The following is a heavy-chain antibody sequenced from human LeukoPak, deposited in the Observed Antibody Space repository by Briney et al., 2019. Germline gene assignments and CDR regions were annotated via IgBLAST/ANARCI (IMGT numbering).Heavy chain of an antibody. CDR2: ISYDGSNK. Sequence: GRSLRLSCAASGFTFSSYAMHWVRQAPGKGLEWVAVISYDGSNKYYADSVKGRFTISRDNSKNTLYLQMNSLRAEDTAVYYCARGAAAGWPPKYYFDYWGQGTLVTVSS. J-gene: IGHJ4*02. CDR3: ARGAAAGWPPKYYFDY. V-gene: IGHV3-30-3*01. D-gene: IGHD6-13*01. CDR1: GFTFSSYA.